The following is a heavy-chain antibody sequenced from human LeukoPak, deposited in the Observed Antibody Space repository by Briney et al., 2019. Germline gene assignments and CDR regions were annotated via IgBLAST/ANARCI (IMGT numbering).Heavy chain of an antibody. V-gene: IGHV1-69*01. D-gene: IGHD2/OR15-2a*01. J-gene: IGHJ4*02. CDR3: ASDSRIEIGAYYFDY. Sequence: SVKVSCKASGGTFSSYTISWVRQAPGQGLEWMGGIIPVFGSANYAQKSQGRVTITADESTSTAYMELSSLRFEDTAVYYCASDSRIEIGAYYFDYWGQGTLVTVSS. CDR1: GGTFSSYT. CDR2: IIPVFGSA.